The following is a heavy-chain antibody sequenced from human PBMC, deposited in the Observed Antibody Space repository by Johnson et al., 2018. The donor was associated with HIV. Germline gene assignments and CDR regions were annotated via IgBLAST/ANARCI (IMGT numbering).Heavy chain of an antibody. V-gene: IGHV3-30*04. CDR2: IWYDGSNK. D-gene: IGHD1-20*01. CDR3: ARDNWNEDI. Sequence: VQLVESGGGVVQPGRSLRLSCAASGFTFSSYALHWVRQAPGKGLEWVAVIWYDGSNKYYADSVKGRFTISRDNSKNTLYLQMNSLRAEDTAVYYCARDNWNEDIWGQGTMVTVSS. CDR1: GFTFSSYA. J-gene: IGHJ3*02.